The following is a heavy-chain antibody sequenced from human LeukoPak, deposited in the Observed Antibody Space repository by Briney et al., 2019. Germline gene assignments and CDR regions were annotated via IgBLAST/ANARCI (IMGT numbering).Heavy chain of an antibody. CDR3: ARGVNYYDSSGYYLNWFDP. V-gene: IGHV3-64*01. CDR1: GFTFSSYA. Sequence: GGSLRLSFAGSGFTFSSYAMHWVRQAPGKGLEYVSAISSNGGSTYYANSVKGRFTISRDNSKNTLYLQMGSLRAEDMAVYYCARGVNYYDSSGYYLNWFDPWGQGTLVTVSS. J-gene: IGHJ5*02. CDR2: ISSNGGST. D-gene: IGHD3-22*01.